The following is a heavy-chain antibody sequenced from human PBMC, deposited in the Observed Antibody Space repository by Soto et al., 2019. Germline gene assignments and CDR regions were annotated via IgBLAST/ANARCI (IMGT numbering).Heavy chain of an antibody. J-gene: IGHJ3*02. Sequence: GGSLRLSCAASGFTFSGYTMRWVRQAPGKGLEWVSYISSSSSTTYYADSVKGRFTISRDNSKNSLYLQMNSLRAEDTAVYYWARDVWNALGDAFDIWGQGTMVTVSS. CDR2: ISSSSSTT. D-gene: IGHD1-1*01. V-gene: IGHV3-48*01. CDR3: ARDVWNALGDAFDI. CDR1: GFTFSGYT.